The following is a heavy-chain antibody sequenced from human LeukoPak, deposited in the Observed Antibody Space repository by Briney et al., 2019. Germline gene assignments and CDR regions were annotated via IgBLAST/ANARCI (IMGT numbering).Heavy chain of an antibody. D-gene: IGHD3-22*01. V-gene: IGHV3-53*01. CDR3: ARDLGDSSGYYCFDY. CDR1: GFTVSSKY. CDR2: IYSGGST. J-gene: IGHJ4*02. Sequence: GGSLRLSCAASGFTVSSKYMSWVRQAPGKGLEWVSVIYSGGSTYYADSVKGRFTISRDNSKNTLYLQMNNLRAEDTAVYYCARDLGDSSGYYCFDYWGQGTLVTVSS.